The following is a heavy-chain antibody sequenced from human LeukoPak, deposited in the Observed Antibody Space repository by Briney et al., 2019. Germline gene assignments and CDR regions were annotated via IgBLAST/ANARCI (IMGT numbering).Heavy chain of an antibody. V-gene: IGHV3-53*01. CDR2: IYSGGST. J-gene: IGHJ3*02. CDR3: ARGSRSWFDTFDI. D-gene: IGHD6-13*01. Sequence: GGSLKLSCAASGFTVSSNYTSWVRQAPGKGLEWVSVIYSGGSTYYADSVKGRFTISRDNSKNTLYLQMNSLRAEDTTVYYCARGSRSWFDTFDIWGQGTMVTVSS. CDR1: GFTVSSNY.